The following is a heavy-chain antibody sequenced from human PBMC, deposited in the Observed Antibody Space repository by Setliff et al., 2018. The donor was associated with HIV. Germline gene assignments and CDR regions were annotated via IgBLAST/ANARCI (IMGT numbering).Heavy chain of an antibody. CDR2: ITHAGST. V-gene: IGHV4-34*01. J-gene: IGHJ2*01. CDR3: ARVGRERLVTSGRYFDL. CDR1: GMSFSGYH. Sequence: PSETLSLTCAVYGMSFSGYHRSWIRQTPGEGLEWIAEITHAGSTQYNPSLKSRVTMSADTSKNQFFLKLKSVTAGDTALYYCARVGRERLVTSGRYFDLWGRGTLVTVS.